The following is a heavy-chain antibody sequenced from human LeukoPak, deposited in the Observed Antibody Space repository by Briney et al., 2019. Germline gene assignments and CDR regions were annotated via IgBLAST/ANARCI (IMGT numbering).Heavy chain of an antibody. J-gene: IGHJ4*02. CDR3: ARLSRRDGYNKIDY. Sequence: SETLSLTCAVYGGSFSGYYWSWIRQPPGKGLEWIGEINHSGSTNYNPSLKSRVTISVDTSKNQFSLKLSSVTAADTAVYYCARLSRRDGYNKIDYWGQGTLVTVSS. V-gene: IGHV4-34*01. CDR2: INHSGST. D-gene: IGHD5-24*01. CDR1: GGSFSGYY.